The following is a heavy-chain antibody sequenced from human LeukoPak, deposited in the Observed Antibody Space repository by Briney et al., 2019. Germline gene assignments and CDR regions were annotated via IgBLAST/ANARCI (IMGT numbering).Heavy chain of an antibody. CDR1: GYTFTSYY. CDR2: RNPSGGST. CDR3: ARELPYSGSYWD. D-gene: IGHD1-26*01. V-gene: IGHV1-46*01. Sequence: ASVKVSCKASGYTFTSYYMHWVRQAPGQGLEWVGIRNPSGGSTSYAQKFQGRVTMTRDMFTSTVYMELSSLRSEDTAVYDCARELPYSGSYWDWGQGTLVTVSS. J-gene: IGHJ4*02.